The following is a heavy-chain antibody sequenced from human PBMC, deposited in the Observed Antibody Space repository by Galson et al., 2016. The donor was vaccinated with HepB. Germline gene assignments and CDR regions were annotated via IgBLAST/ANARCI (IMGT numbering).Heavy chain of an antibody. Sequence: SLRLSCAASGFTVSNNYMKWVRQAPGKGLEWVAVIAYDGSSTHYAPSVKGRFTISRDNPKNTLYLQMNSLRAEDTAVYFCAKGIVDYSHRLLGFGKSQNLGDIYGMDVWGQGTTVTVSS. CDR1: GFTVSNNY. CDR2: IAYDGSST. J-gene: IGHJ6*02. V-gene: IGHV3-30*18. CDR3: AKGIVDYSHRLLGFGKSQNLGDIYGMDV. D-gene: IGHD3-10*01.